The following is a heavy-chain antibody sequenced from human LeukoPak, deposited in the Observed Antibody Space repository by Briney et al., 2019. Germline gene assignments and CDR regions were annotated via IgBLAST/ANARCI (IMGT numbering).Heavy chain of an antibody. V-gene: IGHV3-30*02. CDR2: IRYDGSNK. Sequence: PGGSLRLSCAASGFTFSSYGMHWVRQAPGKGLEWVAFIRYDGSNKYYADSVKGRFTISGDNSKNTLYLQMNSLRAEDTAVYYCAKTLGYCSSTSCSMSRIGDYWGQGTLVTVSS. D-gene: IGHD2-2*01. CDR3: AKTLGYCSSTSCSMSRIGDY. J-gene: IGHJ4*02. CDR1: GFTFSSYG.